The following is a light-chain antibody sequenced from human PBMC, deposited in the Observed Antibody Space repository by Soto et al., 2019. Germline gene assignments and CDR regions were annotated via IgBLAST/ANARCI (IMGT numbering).Light chain of an antibody. J-gene: IGLJ2*01. V-gene: IGLV2-8*01. CDR2: EVS. Sequence: ALTQPPSASGSPGQSVAISCTGTSSDIGAYKFVSWYQQHPGKAPKLIIYEVSIRPSGVPDRFSGSKSGNTASLTVSGLLAEDEADYYCSLYAGTNSVVFGGGTKLTVL. CDR3: SLYAGTNSVV. CDR1: SSDIGAYKF.